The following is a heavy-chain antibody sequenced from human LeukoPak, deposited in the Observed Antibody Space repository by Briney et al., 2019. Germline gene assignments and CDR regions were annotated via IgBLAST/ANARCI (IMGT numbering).Heavy chain of an antibody. Sequence: GGSLRLSCAASGFTFSNAWMSWVRQAPGKGLEWVGRIKSKTDGGTTDYAAPVKGRFTISRDDSKNTLYLQMNSLKTEDTAVYYCTTHITIFGVVTQEDAFDIWGQGTMVTVSS. J-gene: IGHJ3*02. CDR1: GFTFSNAW. CDR3: TTHITIFGVVTQEDAFDI. D-gene: IGHD3-3*01. V-gene: IGHV3-15*01. CDR2: IKSKTDGGTT.